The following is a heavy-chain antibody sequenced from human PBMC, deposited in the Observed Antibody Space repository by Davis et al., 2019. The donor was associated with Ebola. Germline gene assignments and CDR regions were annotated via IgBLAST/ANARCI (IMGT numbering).Heavy chain of an antibody. CDR2: ISSSSSTI. V-gene: IGHV3-48*02. D-gene: IGHD1-1*01. CDR3: ARGMDWNDDGWFDP. Sequence: GESLKISCAASGFTFSSYSMNWVRQAPGKGLEWVSYISSSSSTIYYADSVKGRFTISRDNAKNSLYLQMNSLRDEDTAVYYCARGMDWNDDGWFDPWGQGTLVTVSS. CDR1: GFTFSSYS. J-gene: IGHJ5*02.